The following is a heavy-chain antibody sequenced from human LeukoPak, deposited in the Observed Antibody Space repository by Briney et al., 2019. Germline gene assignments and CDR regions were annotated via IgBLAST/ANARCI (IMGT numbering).Heavy chain of an antibody. Sequence: ASVKVSCKASGYTFTGYYMHWVRQAPGQGLEWMGWINPNSGGTNYAQKFQGRVTMTRGTSISTAYMELSRLRSDDTAVYYCARAAYSGYDNFDYWGQGTLVTVSS. V-gene: IGHV1-2*02. D-gene: IGHD5-12*01. CDR2: INPNSGGT. CDR3: ARAAYSGYDNFDY. CDR1: GYTFTGYY. J-gene: IGHJ4*02.